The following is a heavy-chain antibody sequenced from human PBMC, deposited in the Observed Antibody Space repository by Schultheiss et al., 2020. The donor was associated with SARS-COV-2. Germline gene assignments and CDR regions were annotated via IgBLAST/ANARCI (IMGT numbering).Heavy chain of an antibody. V-gene: IGHV3-33*01. CDR1: GFTFSSYG. J-gene: IGHJ6*02. D-gene: IGHD3-10*01. Sequence: LSLTCAASGFTFSSYGMHWVRQAPGKGLEWVAVIWNDGSNKYYADSVKGRFTISRDNSKNTLYLQMNSLRAGDTAVYYCARASGYYYGSGSSDYYYGMDVWGQGTTVTVSS. CDR3: ARASGYYYGSGSSDYYYGMDV. CDR2: IWNDGSNK.